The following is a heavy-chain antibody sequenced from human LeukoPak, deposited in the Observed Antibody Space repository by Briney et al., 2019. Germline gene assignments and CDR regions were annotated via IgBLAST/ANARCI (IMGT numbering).Heavy chain of an antibody. D-gene: IGHD2-15*01. CDR1: GGSISSYY. V-gene: IGHV4-59*01. Sequence: SETLSLTCTVSGGSISSYYWSWIRQPPGKGLEWIGYIYYSGGTNYNPSLKSRVTISVDTSKNQFSLKLSSVTAADTAVYYCARSVVYWYFDLWGRGTLVTVSS. CDR2: IYYSGGT. CDR3: ARSVVYWYFDL. J-gene: IGHJ2*01.